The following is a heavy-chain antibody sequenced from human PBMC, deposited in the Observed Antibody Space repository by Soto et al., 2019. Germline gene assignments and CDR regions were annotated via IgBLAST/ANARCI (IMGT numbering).Heavy chain of an antibody. V-gene: IGHV1-69*02. CDR2: ILPILGIA. CDR3: ASEASAASYYYYGMDV. J-gene: IGHJ6*02. Sequence: QVQLGQSGAEVKKPGSSVKVSCKASGGTFSSYTISWVRQAPVQGLEWMGRILPILGIANYAQKFQGRVTITADKSTSTAYMELSSLRSEDTAGYYCASEASAASYYYYGMDVWGQGTTVTVS. CDR1: GGTFSSYT. D-gene: IGHD6-13*01.